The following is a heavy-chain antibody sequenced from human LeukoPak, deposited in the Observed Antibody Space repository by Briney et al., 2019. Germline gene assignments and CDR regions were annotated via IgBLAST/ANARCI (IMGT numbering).Heavy chain of an antibody. CDR2: ISAYNGNT. Sequence: ASVKVSSKASGYTFTSYGISWVRQAPGQGLEWMGWISAYNGNTNYAQKFQGRVTMTEDTSTDTAYMELSSLRSEDTAVYYCATPPRGYSYGYFDYWGQGTLVTVSS. J-gene: IGHJ4*02. V-gene: IGHV1-18*01. CDR3: ATPPRGYSYGYFDY. D-gene: IGHD5-18*01. CDR1: GYTFTSYG.